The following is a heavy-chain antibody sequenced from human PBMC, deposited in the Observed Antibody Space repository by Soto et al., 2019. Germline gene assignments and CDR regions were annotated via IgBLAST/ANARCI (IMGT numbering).Heavy chain of an antibody. CDR3: ARTSMVRGVSYDYDGMDV. V-gene: IGHV4-31*03. Sequence: QVQLQESGPGLVKPSQTLSLTCTVSGGSISRGGYDCSWCRQHPGKGLAWIGYIYYSGSTYYNPSIKRRITISVDTYTNQFSLKLSSVTAADTAVYYCARTSMVRGVSYDYDGMDVWGQGTTVTVSS. CDR2: IYYSGST. CDR1: GGSISRGGYD. J-gene: IGHJ6*02. D-gene: IGHD3-10*01.